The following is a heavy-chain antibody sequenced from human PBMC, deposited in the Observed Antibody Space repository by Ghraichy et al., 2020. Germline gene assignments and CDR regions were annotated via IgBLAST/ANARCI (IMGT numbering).Heavy chain of an antibody. V-gene: IGHV4-34*01. CDR1: GGSFSGYY. J-gene: IGHJ4*02. Sequence: SETLSLTCAVYGGSFSGYYWSWIRQPPGKGLEWIGEINHSGSTNYNPPLKSRVTISVDTSKNQFSLKLSSVTAADTAVYYCARAPRDSSGHTLAYFDYWGQGTLVTVSS. D-gene: IGHD3-22*01. CDR3: ARAPRDSSGHTLAYFDY. CDR2: INHSGST.